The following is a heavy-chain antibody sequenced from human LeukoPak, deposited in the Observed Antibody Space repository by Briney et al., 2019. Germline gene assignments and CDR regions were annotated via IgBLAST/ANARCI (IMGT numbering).Heavy chain of an antibody. D-gene: IGHD3-22*01. CDR1: GFIFSSYS. V-gene: IGHV3-48*01. Sequence: GGSLRLSCAASGFIFSSYSVNWVRQAPGKGLEWVSYISSSSSSIYYADCVKGRFTISRDNAKNSLYLQMNSLRAEDTAVYYCARMYSDSSGYDHDALDIWGQGTMVTVSS. J-gene: IGHJ3*02. CDR3: ARMYSDSSGYDHDALDI. CDR2: ISSSSSSI.